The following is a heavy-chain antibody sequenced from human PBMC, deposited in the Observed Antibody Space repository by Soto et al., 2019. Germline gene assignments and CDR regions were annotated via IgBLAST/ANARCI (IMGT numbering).Heavy chain of an antibody. Sequence: EEQLVQSGGGLVQHGGSLRLSCAASGFVFSSYDMNWVRQAPGKGLEWVSFISSSGSPVYYADSVRGRFTISRDNAKKSLYLQMNSLRAEDTAVYYCARGYLYSIWGQGTLVTVSS. J-gene: IGHJ4*02. D-gene: IGHD3-3*02. CDR2: ISSSGSPV. CDR1: GFVFSSYD. V-gene: IGHV3-48*03. CDR3: ARGYLYSI.